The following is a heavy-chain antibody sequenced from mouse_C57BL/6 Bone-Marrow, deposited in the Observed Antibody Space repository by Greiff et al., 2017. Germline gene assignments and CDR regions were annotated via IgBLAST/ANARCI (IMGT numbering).Heavy chain of an antibody. Sequence: EVKLMESGGGLVKPGGSLKLSCAASGFTFSSYAMSWVRQTPEKRLEWVATISDGGSYTYYPDNVKGRFTISRDNAKNNLYLQMSHLKSEDTPMYYCARDRVGYAMDYWGQGTSVTVSS. D-gene: IGHD1-1*01. V-gene: IGHV5-4*01. CDR1: GFTFSSYA. CDR3: ARDRVGYAMDY. CDR2: ISDGGSYT. J-gene: IGHJ4*01.